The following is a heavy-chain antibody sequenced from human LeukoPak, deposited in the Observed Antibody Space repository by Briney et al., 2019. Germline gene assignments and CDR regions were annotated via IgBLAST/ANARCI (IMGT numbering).Heavy chain of an antibody. D-gene: IGHD1-1*01. CDR2: IRKDDTT. V-gene: IGHV3-53*01. CDR1: GFSVSNIY. J-gene: IGHJ4*02. Sequence: PGGSLRLSCAASGFSVSNIYMSWVRQAPGKGLEWVSLIRKDDTTKYADSVMGRFTISRDNSKYTLSLQMNSLRDDDTAVYYCAKVDNWKYAHPDFWGQGTLVTVSS. CDR3: AKVDNWKYAHPDF.